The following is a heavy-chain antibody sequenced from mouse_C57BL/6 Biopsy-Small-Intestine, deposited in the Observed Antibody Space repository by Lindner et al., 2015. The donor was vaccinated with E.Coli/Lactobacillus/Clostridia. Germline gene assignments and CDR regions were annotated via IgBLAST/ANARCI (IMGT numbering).Heavy chain of an antibody. CDR2: IDPETGGI. J-gene: IGHJ1*03. CDR1: GYTFTDYE. CDR3: TRLTWDVWYFDV. V-gene: IGHV1-15*01. Sequence: VQLQESGAELVRPGASVTLSCKASGYTFTDYELHWVKQTPVHGLEWIGAIDPETGGIANNQKFKGKAILTADKSSSAAYMELRSLTSEDSAVYHCTRLTWDVWYFDVWGTGTTVTVSS. D-gene: IGHD4-1*01.